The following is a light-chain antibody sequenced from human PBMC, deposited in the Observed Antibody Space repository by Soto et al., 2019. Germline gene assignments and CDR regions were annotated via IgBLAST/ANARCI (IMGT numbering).Light chain of an antibody. CDR3: QQYYSSPYT. CDR2: GAS. J-gene: IGKJ2*01. V-gene: IGKV3-20*01. CDR1: QSVTSSY. Sequence: EIVLTQSPGTLSLSPGERATLSCRASQSVTSSYLAWYQQKPGQAPRLLIYGASNRATGLPDRFSGSGSGTDFTLTISRLEPEDFAVYYCQQYYSSPYTFGQGTKLQIK.